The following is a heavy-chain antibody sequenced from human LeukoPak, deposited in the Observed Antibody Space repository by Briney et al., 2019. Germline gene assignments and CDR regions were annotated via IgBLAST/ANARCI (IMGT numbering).Heavy chain of an antibody. J-gene: IGHJ4*02. D-gene: IGHD4-17*01. V-gene: IGHV3-21*01. CDR3: ARDRYGDYEGYFDY. Sequence: GGSLRLSCAASGFTCSSYSMNWVRQAPGKGLGWVSSISSSSSYIYYADSVKGRFTISRDNAKNSLYLQMNSLRAEDTAVYYCARDRYGDYEGYFDYWGQGTLVTVSS. CDR1: GFTCSSYS. CDR2: ISSSSSYI.